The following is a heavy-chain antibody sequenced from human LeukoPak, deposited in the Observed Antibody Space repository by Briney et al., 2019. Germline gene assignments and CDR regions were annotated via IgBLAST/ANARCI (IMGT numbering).Heavy chain of an antibody. CDR1: VGSFSGYY. CDR3: ARFFNARFLEWSPR. Sequence: SETLSLTCAFYVGSFSGYYWTWFRHPPGKGLEWIGFIYYDGSTHHNPSLKSRVTISIDTSKNQFSLKLNSVTAADTAVYYCARFFNARFLEWSPRWGQGTLVTVSS. V-gene: IGHV4-34*09. D-gene: IGHD3-3*01. J-gene: IGHJ4*02. CDR2: IYYDGST.